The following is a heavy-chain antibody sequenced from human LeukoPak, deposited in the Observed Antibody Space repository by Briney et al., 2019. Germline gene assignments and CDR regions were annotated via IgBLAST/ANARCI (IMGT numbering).Heavy chain of an antibody. CDR3: ARVGDDSSGQGGFDY. CDR2: MNPNSGNT. CDR1: GYTFTSYD. V-gene: IGHV1-8*01. J-gene: IGHJ4*02. D-gene: IGHD3-22*01. Sequence: ASVKVSCKASGYTFTSYDINWVRQATGQGLEWMGCMNPNSGNTGYAQKFQGRVTMTRDTSISTAYMELSSLRSEDTAVYYCARVGDDSSGQGGFDYWGQGTLVTVSS.